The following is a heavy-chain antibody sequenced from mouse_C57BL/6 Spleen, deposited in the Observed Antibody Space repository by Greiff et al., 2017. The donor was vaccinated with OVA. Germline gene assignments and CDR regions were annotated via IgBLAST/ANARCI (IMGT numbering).Heavy chain of an antibody. Sequence: QVQLQQSGAELVKPGASVKLSCKASGYTFTGYWMQWVKQRPGQGLEWIGEIDPTDGGTTYNQKFKGKATLTVDTSSSTAYMQLSSLTSEDSAVYYCARRYYGSSFDYWGQGTTLTVSS. CDR1: GYTFTGYW. CDR2: IDPTDGGT. J-gene: IGHJ2*01. V-gene: IGHV1-50*01. D-gene: IGHD1-1*01. CDR3: ARRYYGSSFDY.